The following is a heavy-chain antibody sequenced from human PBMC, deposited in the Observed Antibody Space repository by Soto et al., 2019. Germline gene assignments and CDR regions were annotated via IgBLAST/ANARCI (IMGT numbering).Heavy chain of an antibody. CDR3: ARERYCSSTSCPWDYYYGMDV. CDR1: GGTFSSYA. J-gene: IGHJ6*02. CDR2: IIPIFGTA. Sequence: SVKVSCKASGGTFSSYAISWVRQAPGQGLEWMGGIIPIFGTANYAQKFQGRVTITADESTSTAYMELSSLRSEDTAVYYCARERYCSSTSCPWDYYYGMDVWGQGTTVTVSS. D-gene: IGHD2-2*01. V-gene: IGHV1-69*13.